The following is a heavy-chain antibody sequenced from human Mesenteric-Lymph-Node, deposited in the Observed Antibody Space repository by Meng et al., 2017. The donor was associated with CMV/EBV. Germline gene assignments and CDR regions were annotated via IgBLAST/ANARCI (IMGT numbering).Heavy chain of an antibody. V-gene: IGHV3-48*04. J-gene: IGHJ4*02. Sequence: GESLKISCAASGFSLSDYSMNWVRQAPGKGLEWISYISVDSATIYYADSVKGRFTISRDNARNSLYLQMNSLRAEDTAVYYCARGYKFLYFGQNWGQGALVTVSS. CDR3: ARGYKFLYFGQN. CDR2: ISVDSATI. D-gene: IGHD3-10*01. CDR1: GFSLSDYS.